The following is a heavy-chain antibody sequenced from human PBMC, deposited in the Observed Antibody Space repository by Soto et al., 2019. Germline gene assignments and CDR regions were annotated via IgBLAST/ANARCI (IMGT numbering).Heavy chain of an antibody. V-gene: IGHV3-11*01. D-gene: IGHD3-22*01. CDR3: AKTRLYDNNEYHRDGFDV. CDR1: GFTLTNYF. CDR2: INNRGSAI. Sequence: QVQLVDSGGGLVKPGGSLRLSCTASGFTLTNYFVSWIRQAPGKGLEWIAYINNRGSAIYYTDSVKGRFTISRDNAKNSLFLQMDSLRAEDTAVYYCAKTRLYDNNEYHRDGFDVWGPGTAVTVSS. J-gene: IGHJ3*01.